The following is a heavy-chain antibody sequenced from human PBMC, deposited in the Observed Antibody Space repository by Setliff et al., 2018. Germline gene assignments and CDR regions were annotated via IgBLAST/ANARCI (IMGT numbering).Heavy chain of an antibody. J-gene: IGHJ6*03. CDR2: TIPMFGTT. CDR1: GGTFRNYG. CDR3: AREGVDTRSSTDYRYYMDV. D-gene: IGHD5-18*01. Sequence: KVSCKATGGTFRNYGISWVRQAPGQGLEWMGGTIPMFGTTNYAQKFQGRVTIITDESTSTAYMELSSLRSEDTAVYYCAREGVDTRSSTDYRYYMDVWGKGTTVTVSS. V-gene: IGHV1-69*05.